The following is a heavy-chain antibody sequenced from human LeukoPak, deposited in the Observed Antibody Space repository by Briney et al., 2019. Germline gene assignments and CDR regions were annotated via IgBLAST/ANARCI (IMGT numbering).Heavy chain of an antibody. D-gene: IGHD3-16*01. CDR2: IYYSGTHT. J-gene: IGHJ4*02. V-gene: IGHV4-59*01. CDR3: ARDSRGGGPDFDS. Sequence: SETLSLTCSVSGDSIKNSWWAWIRQPPGKGLEWIGYIYYSGTHTSYNPSLKSRVTISIDASRNQFSLILSSVTAADTAVYYCARDSRGGGPDFDSWGQGTLVTVSS. CDR1: GDSIKNSW.